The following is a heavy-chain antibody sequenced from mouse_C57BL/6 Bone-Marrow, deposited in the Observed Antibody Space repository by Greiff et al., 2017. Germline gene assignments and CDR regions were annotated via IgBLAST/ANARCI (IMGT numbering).Heavy chain of an antibody. D-gene: IGHD1-1*01. V-gene: IGHV5-16*01. CDR1: GFTFSNYY. Sequence: EVKLVESEGGLVQPGSSMKLSCTASGFTFSNYYMAWVRQVPEKGLEWVANINYDGSSTYYLDSLKSRFIISRDNAKNILYLQMSSLKSEDTATYYCARDLITSGGFDVWGTGTTVTVSS. CDR2: INYDGSST. J-gene: IGHJ1*03. CDR3: ARDLITSGGFDV.